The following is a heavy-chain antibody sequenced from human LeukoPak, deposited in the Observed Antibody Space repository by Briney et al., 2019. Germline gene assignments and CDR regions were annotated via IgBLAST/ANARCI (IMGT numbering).Heavy chain of an antibody. CDR3: ARDPKYQLLGGMDV. V-gene: IGHV4-59*12. D-gene: IGHD2-2*01. CDR2: IYHSGTT. Sequence: SETLSLTCIVSGGSISSYYWSWIRQPPGKGLEWMGEIYHSGTTNYNPSLKSRVTISVDKYKNQFSLEMNSVTAADTAVYYCARDPKYQLLGGMDVWGKGTTVTVSS. CDR1: GGSISSYY. J-gene: IGHJ6*04.